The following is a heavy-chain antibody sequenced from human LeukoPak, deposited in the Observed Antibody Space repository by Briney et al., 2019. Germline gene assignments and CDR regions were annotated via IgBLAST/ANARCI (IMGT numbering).Heavy chain of an antibody. CDR2: IYYSGST. Sequence: PSETLSLTCTVSGGSISGYYWSWIRQPPGKGLEWIGYIYYSGSTNYNPSLKSRVTISLDTSKNQFSLKLSSVTAADTAVYYCARDHFSYFDYWGQGTLVTVSS. J-gene: IGHJ4*02. CDR3: ARDHFSYFDY. D-gene: IGHD2/OR15-2a*01. V-gene: IGHV4-59*01. CDR1: GGSISGYY.